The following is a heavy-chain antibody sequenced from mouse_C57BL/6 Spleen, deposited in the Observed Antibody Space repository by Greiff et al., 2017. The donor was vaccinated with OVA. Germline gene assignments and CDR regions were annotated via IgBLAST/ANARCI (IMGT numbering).Heavy chain of an antibody. J-gene: IGHJ2*01. CDR3: ASIYYDPYYFDY. Sequence: EVQLQQSGPELVKPGASVKISCKASGYTFTDYYMNWVKQSHGKSLEWIGDINPNNGGTSYNQKFKGKATLTVDKSSSTAYMELRSLTSEDSAVYYCASIYYDPYYFDYWGQGTTLTVSS. CDR1: GYTFTDYY. CDR2: INPNNGGT. V-gene: IGHV1-26*01. D-gene: IGHD2-4*01.